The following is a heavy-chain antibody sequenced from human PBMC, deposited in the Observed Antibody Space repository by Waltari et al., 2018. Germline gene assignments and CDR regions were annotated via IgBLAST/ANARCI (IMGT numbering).Heavy chain of an antibody. D-gene: IGHD6-13*01. V-gene: IGHV3-7*04. Sequence: QLVESGGGLAQPGGSLRLSCVSSGFRFRRSWMTWVRQAPGKGLELVANIKRDASEKSYVGSVEGRFTISRDNAENSLYLQMNSLRVEDTAVYYCARDLMRVAGTLWGQGTLVTVSS. J-gene: IGHJ4*02. CDR3: ARDLMRVAGTL. CDR2: IKRDASEK. CDR1: GFRFRRSW.